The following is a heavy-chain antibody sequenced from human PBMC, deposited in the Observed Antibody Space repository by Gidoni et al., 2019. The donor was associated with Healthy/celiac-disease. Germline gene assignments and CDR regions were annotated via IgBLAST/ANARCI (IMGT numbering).Heavy chain of an antibody. CDR3: AKDSSGSSYWYFDL. V-gene: IGHV3-9*01. CDR1: GFTFDDYA. Sequence: EVQLVESGGGLVQPGRSLRLSCAASGFTFDDYAMHWVRQAPGKGLEWVSGISWNSGSIGYADSVKGIFTISRDNAKNSLYLQMNSLRAEDTALYYCAKDSSGSSYWYFDLWGRGTLVTVSS. CDR2: ISWNSGSI. J-gene: IGHJ2*01. D-gene: IGHD6-19*01.